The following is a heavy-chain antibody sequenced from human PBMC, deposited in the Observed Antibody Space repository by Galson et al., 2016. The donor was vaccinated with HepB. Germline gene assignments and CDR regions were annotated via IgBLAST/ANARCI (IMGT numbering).Heavy chain of an antibody. Sequence: SLRLSCAASGFTVGNNYLSWXRQAXXKGLXXVSLXYSGGGXYYAXSVXXRFTISRDSSQNTLYLQMNSLRVEDTAVCFCVKVAMGGPADYWGQGTLVTVSS. V-gene: IGHV3-53*01. CDR1: GFTVGNNY. D-gene: IGHD5-24*01. CDR2: XYSGGGX. J-gene: IGHJ4*02. CDR3: VKVAMGGPADY.